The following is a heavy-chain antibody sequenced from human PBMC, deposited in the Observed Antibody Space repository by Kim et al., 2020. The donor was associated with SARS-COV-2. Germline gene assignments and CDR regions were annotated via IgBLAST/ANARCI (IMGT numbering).Heavy chain of an antibody. V-gene: IGHV6-1*01. CDR3: ARAQLQSPWPRAWIAAAGTDRIDY. J-gene: IGHJ4*02. CDR2: TYYRSKWYN. Sequence: SQTLSLTCAISGDSVSSNSAAWNWIRQSPSRGLEWLGRTYYRSKWYNDYAVSVKSRITINPDTSKNQFSLQLNSVTPEDTAVYYCARAQLQSPWPRAWIAAAGTDRIDYWGQGTLVTVSS. CDR1: GDSVSSNSAA. D-gene: IGHD6-13*01.